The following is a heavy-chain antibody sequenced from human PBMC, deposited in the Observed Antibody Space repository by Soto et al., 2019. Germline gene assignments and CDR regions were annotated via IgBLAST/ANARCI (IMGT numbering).Heavy chain of an antibody. CDR1: RYSFESNG. D-gene: IGHD3-22*01. CDR3: ARGGYYDSSGSRNYQYSGMTV. Sequence: SVKASSKASRYSFESNGSNSVRQATRQGLEWLGWISPYDGNTKYAQILQGRVSMTTDTSTKTAYMEVRSLRSDDTAVYYCARGGYYDSSGSRNYQYSGMTVWGQGTTVPVSS. J-gene: IGHJ6*02. V-gene: IGHV1-18*01. CDR2: ISPYDGNT.